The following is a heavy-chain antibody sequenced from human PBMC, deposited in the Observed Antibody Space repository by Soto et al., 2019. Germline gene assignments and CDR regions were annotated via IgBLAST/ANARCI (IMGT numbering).Heavy chain of an antibody. CDR3: AGGGVLSHNYYGIDV. Sequence: SETLSLTCAVYGGSFSGYYWSWIRQPPGKGLEWIGEINHSGSTNYNPSLKSRVTISVDTSKNQFSLKLSSVTAADTAVYYCAGGGVLSHNYYGIDVWDKGTTDT. D-gene: IGHD3-10*01. CDR1: GGSFSGYY. V-gene: IGHV4-34*01. J-gene: IGHJ6*04. CDR2: INHSGST.